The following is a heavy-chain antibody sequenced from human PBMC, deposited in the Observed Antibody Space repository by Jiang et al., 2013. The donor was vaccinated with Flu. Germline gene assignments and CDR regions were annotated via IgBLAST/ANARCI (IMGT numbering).Heavy chain of an antibody. V-gene: IGHV1-2*02. CDR3: ARDFAEVIATTGGY. CDR1: GYTFTDYY. Sequence: GAEVKKPGASVNVSCKASGYTFTDYYIHWVRQAPGQGLEWMGWINPNTGGTYYAQKFQGRVTMTSDTSVTTAYMELSSLKSDDTAVYYCARDFAEVIATTGGYWGQGTPVTVSS. D-gene: IGHD1-26*01. CDR2: INPNTGGT. J-gene: IGHJ4*02.